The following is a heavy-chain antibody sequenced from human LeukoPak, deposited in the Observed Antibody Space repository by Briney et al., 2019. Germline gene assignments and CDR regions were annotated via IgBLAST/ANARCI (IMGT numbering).Heavy chain of an antibody. CDR2: TNYRSKWYN. CDR3: ARDVKKLLWFGGDYYYKYMDV. CDR1: GDSVSSNSAA. D-gene: IGHD3-10*01. Sequence: SQTLSLTCAISGDSVSSNSAAWNWIRQSPSRGLEWLGRTNYRSKWYNDYAVSVKSRITINPDTSKNQFYLKLNSVNPEDTAVYYCARDVKKLLWFGGDYYYKYMDVWGKGTTVTVSS. V-gene: IGHV6-1*01. J-gene: IGHJ6*03.